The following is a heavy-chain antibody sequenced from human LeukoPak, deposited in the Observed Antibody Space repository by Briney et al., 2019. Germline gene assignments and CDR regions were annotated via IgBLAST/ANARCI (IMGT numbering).Heavy chain of an antibody. Sequence: SETLSLTCAVSGYSISRGYYWGWIRQPPGKSLAWVGTIYHSGSTYYNPSLKSRVTISVDTSKNQFSLKLSSVTAADTAVYYCARQSCSSTSCPTGYYYYMDVWGKGTTVTVSS. CDR3: ARQSCSSTSCPTGYYYYMDV. CDR1: GYSISRGYY. J-gene: IGHJ6*03. D-gene: IGHD2-2*01. CDR2: IYHSGST. V-gene: IGHV4-38-2*01.